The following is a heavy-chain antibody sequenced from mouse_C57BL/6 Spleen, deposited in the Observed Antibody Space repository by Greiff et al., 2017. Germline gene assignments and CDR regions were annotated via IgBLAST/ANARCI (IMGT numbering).Heavy chain of an antibody. CDR3: ARDGTVVDAWFAY. CDR1: GYTFTDHT. Sequence: VQVVESDAELVKPGASVKISCKVSGYTFTDHTIHWMKQRPEQGLEWIGYIYPRDGSTKYNEKFKGKATLTADKSSSTAYMQLNSLTSEDSAVYFCARDGTVVDAWFAYWGQGTLVTVSA. J-gene: IGHJ3*01. V-gene: IGHV1-78*01. D-gene: IGHD1-1*01. CDR2: IYPRDGST.